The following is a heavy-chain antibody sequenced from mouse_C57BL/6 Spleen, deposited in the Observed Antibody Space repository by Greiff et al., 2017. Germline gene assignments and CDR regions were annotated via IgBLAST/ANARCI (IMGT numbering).Heavy chain of an antibody. J-gene: IGHJ4*01. D-gene: IGHD1-1*01. V-gene: IGHV1-53*01. CDR2: INPSNGGT. Sequence: QVQLKQPGTELVKPGASVKLSCKASGYTFTSYWMHWVKQRPGQGLEWIGNINPSNGGTNYNEKFKSKATLTVDKSSSTAYMQLSSLTSEDSAVYDCARGHYGSSYDYAMDYWGQGTSVTVSS. CDR3: ARGHYGSSYDYAMDY. CDR1: GYTFTSYW.